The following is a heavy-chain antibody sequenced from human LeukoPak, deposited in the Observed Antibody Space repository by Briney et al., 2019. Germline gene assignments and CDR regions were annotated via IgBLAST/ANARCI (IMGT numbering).Heavy chain of an antibody. Sequence: SETLSLTCTVSGYSISSGYYWGWIRQPPGKGLEWIGSIYHSGSTYYNPSLKSRVTISVDTSKNQFSLKLSSVTAADTAVYYCARDHEAIVVVPAAMDSDAFDIWGQGTMVTVSS. D-gene: IGHD2-2*01. V-gene: IGHV4-38-2*02. J-gene: IGHJ3*02. CDR3: ARDHEAIVVVPAAMDSDAFDI. CDR2: IYHSGST. CDR1: GYSISSGYY.